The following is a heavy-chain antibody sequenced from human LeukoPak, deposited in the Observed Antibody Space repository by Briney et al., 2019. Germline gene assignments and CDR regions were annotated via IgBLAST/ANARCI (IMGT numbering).Heavy chain of an antibody. Sequence: ASVKVSCKASGYTFTSYAMHWVRQAPGQRLEWMGWINAGNGNTKYSQKFQGRVTMTTDTSTSTAYMELRSLRSDDTAVYYCARGADYSGSYYAYWGQGTLVTVSS. CDR1: GYTFTSYA. CDR2: INAGNGNT. D-gene: IGHD1-26*01. CDR3: ARGADYSGSYYAY. J-gene: IGHJ4*02. V-gene: IGHV1-3*01.